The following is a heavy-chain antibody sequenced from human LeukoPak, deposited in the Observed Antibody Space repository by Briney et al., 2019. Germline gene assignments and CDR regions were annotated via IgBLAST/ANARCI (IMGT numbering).Heavy chain of an antibody. CDR3: ARAFERLYYYYMDV. V-gene: IGHV3-48*01. J-gene: IGHJ6*03. CDR1: GFTFSSYS. CDR2: ISSSSSTI. Sequence: GGSLRLSCAASGFTFSSYSMNWVRQAPGKGLEWVSYISSSSSTIYYADSVKGRFTISRDNAKNSLYLQMNSLRAEDTAVNYCARAFERLYYYYMDVWGKGTTVTVSS. D-gene: IGHD1-1*01.